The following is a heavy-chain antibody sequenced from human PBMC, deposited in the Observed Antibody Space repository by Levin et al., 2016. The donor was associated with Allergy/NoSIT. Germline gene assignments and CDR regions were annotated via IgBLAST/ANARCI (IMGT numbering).Heavy chain of an antibody. CDR2: LYHSEST. J-gene: IGHJ5*02. CDR3: ARVATQYGPGPFDP. CDR1: GASMSSGGHA. V-gene: IGHV4-30-2*01. Sequence: SETLSLTCNVSGASMSSGGHAWSWIRQRPGKGLEWIAYLYHSESTYYTPALRSRLTMSADRSKNQFFLKLKSVTAADTAVYFCARVATQYGPGPFDPWGQGIVVTVSS. D-gene: IGHD3-10*01.